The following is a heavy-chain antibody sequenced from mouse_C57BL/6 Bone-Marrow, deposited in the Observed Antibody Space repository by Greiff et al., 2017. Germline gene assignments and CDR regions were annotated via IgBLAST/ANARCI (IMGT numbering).Heavy chain of an antibody. CDR2: ISHGGSYT. CDR3: ARESNTYYAMDY. J-gene: IGHJ4*01. Sequence: EVQLVESGGGLVKPGGSLKLSCAASGFTFSSYSMSWVRQTPGKRLEWVATISHGGSYTYYPDNVKGRFTFSRDNAKNNLYLQMSHRKSEDTAMYECARESNTYYAMDYWGQGTSVTVSS. CDR1: GFTFSSYS. V-gene: IGHV5-4*01. D-gene: IGHD2-5*01.